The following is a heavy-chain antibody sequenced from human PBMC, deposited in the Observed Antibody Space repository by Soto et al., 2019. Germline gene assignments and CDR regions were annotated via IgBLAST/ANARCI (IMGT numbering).Heavy chain of an antibody. Sequence: GASVKVSCKASGGTFSSYAISWVRQAPGQGLEWMGGIIPIFGTANYAQKFQGRVTITADESTSTAYMELSSLRSEDTAVYYCARVDGFRGVIIRNYGMDVWGQGTTVTVSS. D-gene: IGHD3-10*01. CDR3: ARVDGFRGVIIRNYGMDV. CDR2: IIPIFGTA. CDR1: GGTFSSYA. V-gene: IGHV1-69*13. J-gene: IGHJ6*02.